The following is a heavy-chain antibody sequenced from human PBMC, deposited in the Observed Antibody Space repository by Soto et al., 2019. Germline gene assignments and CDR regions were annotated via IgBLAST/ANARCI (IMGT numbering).Heavy chain of an antibody. D-gene: IGHD2-15*01. Sequence: GGSLRLSCAASGFTFDDYAMHWVRQAPGKGLEWVSGISWNSGSIGYADSVKGRFTISRDNAKKSLYLQMNSLRAEDTALYYGDYSRWFDPWGPGTLVTSPQ. CDR2: ISWNSGSI. J-gene: IGHJ5*02. V-gene: IGHV3-9*01. CDR3: DYSRWFDP. CDR1: GFTFDDYA.